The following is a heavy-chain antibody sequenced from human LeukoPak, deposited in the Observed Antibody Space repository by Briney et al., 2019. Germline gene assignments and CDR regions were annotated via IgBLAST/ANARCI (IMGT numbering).Heavy chain of an antibody. CDR2: IYSGDST. J-gene: IGHJ1*01. D-gene: IGHD5-12*01. Sequence: GGSLRLSCAAFGFTVSSNYMSWVRQAPGKGLEWVSVIYSGDSTDYADSVKGRFTISRDNSKNTLYLQMNSLRAEDTAVYYCARDLGVGGYSGYVGRNWGQGTLVTVSS. CDR3: ARDLGVGGYSGYVGRN. V-gene: IGHV3-53*01. CDR1: GFTVSSNY.